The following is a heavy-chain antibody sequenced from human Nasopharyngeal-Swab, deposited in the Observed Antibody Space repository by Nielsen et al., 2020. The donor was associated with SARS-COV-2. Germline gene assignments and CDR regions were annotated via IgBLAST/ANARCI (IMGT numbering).Heavy chain of an antibody. CDR3: AGATNKYYYYYYMDV. CDR1: GFTVSSNY. V-gene: IGHV3-53*01. CDR2: IYSGGST. J-gene: IGHJ6*03. D-gene: IGHD5-12*01. Sequence: GESLKISCAASGFTVSSNYMSWVRQAPGKGPEWVSVIYSGGSTYYADSVKGRFTISRDNSKNTLYLQMNSLRAEDTAVYYCAGATNKYYYYYYMDVWGKGTTVTVSS.